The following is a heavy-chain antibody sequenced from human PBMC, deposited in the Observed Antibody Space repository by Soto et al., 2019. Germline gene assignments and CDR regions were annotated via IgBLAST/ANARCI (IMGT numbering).Heavy chain of an antibody. CDR2: INPGNASP. J-gene: IGHJ3*01. D-gene: IGHD3-10*01. Sequence: QVQLAQSGAEVKKPGASVKVSCQASGYTFTKHYMHWVRQAPGQGLEWMGVINPGNASPRYGQKFQGRVTVTIDTSTSTVCMELTSLTSDDTAVYYCARGSSSGSGGTGVLNVWGQGTMVTVSS. V-gene: IGHV1-46*01. CDR3: ARGSSSGSGGTGVLNV. CDR1: GYTFTKHY.